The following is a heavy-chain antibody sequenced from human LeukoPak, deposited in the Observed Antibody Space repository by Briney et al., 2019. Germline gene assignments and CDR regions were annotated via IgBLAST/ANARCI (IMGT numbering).Heavy chain of an antibody. J-gene: IGHJ4*02. CDR3: AKNSSGAYYDY. CDR2: ISTYNGYS. D-gene: IGHD6-19*01. Sequence: ASVKVSCKTSGYTFTSSGITWVRQAPGQGLEWMGWISTYNGYSNYAQNLQGRVTMTADTSTSTAYMELSSLRSDDTAVYYCAKNSSGAYYDYWGQGTVVTVSS. CDR1: GYTFTSSG. V-gene: IGHV1-18*01.